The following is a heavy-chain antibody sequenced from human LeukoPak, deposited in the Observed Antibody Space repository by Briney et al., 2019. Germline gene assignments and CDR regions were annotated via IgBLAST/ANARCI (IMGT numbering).Heavy chain of an antibody. J-gene: IGHJ4*02. CDR2: IYYSGST. V-gene: IGHV4-39*01. Sequence: SETLSLTCTVSGGSISSSSYYWGWIRQPPGKGLEWIGSIYYSGSTYYNPSLKSRVTISVDTSKNQFSLKLSSETAADTAVYYCARIVGASDYWGQGTLVTVSS. D-gene: IGHD1-26*01. CDR3: ARIVGASDY. CDR1: GGSISSSSYY.